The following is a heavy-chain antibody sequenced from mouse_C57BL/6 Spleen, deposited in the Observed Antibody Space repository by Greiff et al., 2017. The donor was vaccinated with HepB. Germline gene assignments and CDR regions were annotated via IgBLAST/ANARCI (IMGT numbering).Heavy chain of an antibody. Sequence: QVQLQQSGAELVKPGASVKLSCKASGYTFTSYWMHWVKQRPGRGLEWIGRIDPNSGGTKYNEKFKSKATLTVDKPSSTAYMQLSSLTSEDSAVYYCAREKVNWDPAWFAYWGQGTLVTVSA. CDR2: IDPNSGGT. J-gene: IGHJ3*01. D-gene: IGHD4-1*01. V-gene: IGHV1-72*01. CDR1: GYTFTSYW. CDR3: AREKVNWDPAWFAY.